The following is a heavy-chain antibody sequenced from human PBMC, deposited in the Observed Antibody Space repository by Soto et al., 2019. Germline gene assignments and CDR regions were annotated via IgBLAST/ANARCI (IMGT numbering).Heavy chain of an antibody. CDR1: GYSFTSYA. J-gene: IGHJ4*02. Sequence: QVHLVQSGAELKAPGASVRISCAASGYSFTSYAIHWLRQAPGQRLEWMGWINGGDGITGSPQKFQSRVTITRDTSARTASVELRSLSPEDTAVYYCATAISATTFDHWGQGTLVTVSS. V-gene: IGHV1-3*01. CDR3: ATAISATTFDH. CDR2: INGGDGIT.